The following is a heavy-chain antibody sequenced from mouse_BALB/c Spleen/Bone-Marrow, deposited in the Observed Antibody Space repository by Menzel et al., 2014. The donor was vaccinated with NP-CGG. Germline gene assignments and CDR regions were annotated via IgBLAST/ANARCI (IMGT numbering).Heavy chain of an antibody. Sequence: VQLQQSGPQLVRPGASVKISCKASGYSFTTYWMHWVKQRPGQGLEWIGMIDPSDSETRLNQKFKDKATLTVDKSSSTAYMQLSSPTSEDSAFYYCASYASSPAYFAYWGQGTLVTVSA. J-gene: IGHJ3*01. CDR1: GYSFTTYW. V-gene: IGHV1S127*01. CDR2: IDPSDSET. CDR3: ASYASSPAYFAY. D-gene: IGHD1-1*01.